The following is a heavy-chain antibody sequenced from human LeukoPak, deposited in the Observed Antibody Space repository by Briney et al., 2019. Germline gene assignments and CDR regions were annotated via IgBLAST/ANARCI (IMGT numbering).Heavy chain of an antibody. J-gene: IGHJ4*02. V-gene: IGHV3-23*01. CDR1: GFTFSSYA. CDR2: ISGSGGST. CDR3: AKAESHDFWSGAFDY. Sequence: PGGSLRLSCAASGFTFSSYAMSWVRQAPGKGLEWVSAISGSGGSTYYADSVKGRFTISRDNSKNTLYLQMNSLRAEDTAVYYCAKAESHDFWSGAFDYWGQGTLVTVSS. D-gene: IGHD3-3*01.